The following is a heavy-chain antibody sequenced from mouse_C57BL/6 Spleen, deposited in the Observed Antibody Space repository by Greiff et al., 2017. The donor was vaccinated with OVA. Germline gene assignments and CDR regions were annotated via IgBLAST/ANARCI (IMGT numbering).Heavy chain of an antibody. V-gene: IGHV5-9-1*02. CDR1: GFTFSSYA. D-gene: IGHD4-1*01. CDR3: TRDSRTGTWFAY. CDR2: ISSGGDYI. Sequence: EVMLVESGEGLVKPGGSLKLSCAASGFTFSSYAMSWVRQTPEKRLEWVAYISSGGDYIYYADTVKGRFTISRDNARNTLYLQMSSLKSEDTAMYYCTRDSRTGTWFAYWGQGTLVTVSA. J-gene: IGHJ3*01.